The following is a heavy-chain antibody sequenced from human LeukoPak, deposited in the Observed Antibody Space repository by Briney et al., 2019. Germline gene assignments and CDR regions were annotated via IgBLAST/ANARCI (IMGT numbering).Heavy chain of an antibody. J-gene: IGHJ4*02. CDR1: GFTFDDYG. CDR2: INWNGGST. Sequence: GGSLRLYCAASGFTFDDYGMSWVRQAPGKGLEWVSGINWNGGSTGYADSVKGRFTISRDNAKNSLYLQMNSLRAEDTALYYCARDPLGYCSSTSCFDYFDYWGQGTLVTVSS. D-gene: IGHD2-2*01. V-gene: IGHV3-20*04. CDR3: ARDPLGYCSSTSCFDYFDY.